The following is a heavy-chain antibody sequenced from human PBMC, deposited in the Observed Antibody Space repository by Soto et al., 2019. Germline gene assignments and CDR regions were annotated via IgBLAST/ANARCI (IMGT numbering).Heavy chain of an antibody. CDR2: INTYNGNT. CDR1: GYTFTNYG. CDR3: ARGVGSGTYYNQYNWFAP. J-gene: IGHJ5*02. D-gene: IGHD3-10*01. V-gene: IGHV1-18*01. Sequence: ASVKVSCKASGYTFTNYGISWVRQSPGQGLEWMGWINTYNGNTNHAQKLQGRVTMTTDTSTSTAYMELRSLRSDDTAVYYCARGVGSGTYYNQYNWFAPWGKGTLVTVSS.